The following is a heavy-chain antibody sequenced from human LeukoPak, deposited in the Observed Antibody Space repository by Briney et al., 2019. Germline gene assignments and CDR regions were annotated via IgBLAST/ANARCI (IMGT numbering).Heavy chain of an antibody. Sequence: GGSLRLSCAASGFTFSSNWMHWVRQAPGKGLVWVSRINEDGSTTNYADSVKGRSTIFRDNAKNTLYLQMNSLRAEDTAVYYCARGPDYGDYSDYWGQGTLVTVSS. J-gene: IGHJ4*02. D-gene: IGHD4-17*01. CDR1: GFTFSSNW. CDR3: ARGPDYGDYSDY. CDR2: INEDGSTT. V-gene: IGHV3-74*01.